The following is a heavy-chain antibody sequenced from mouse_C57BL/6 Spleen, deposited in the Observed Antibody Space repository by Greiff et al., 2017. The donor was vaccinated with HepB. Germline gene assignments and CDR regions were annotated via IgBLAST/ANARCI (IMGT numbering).Heavy chain of an antibody. Sequence: EVQVVESGPGLAKPSQTLSLTCSVTGYSITSDYWNWIRKFPGNKLEYMGYISYSGSTYYNPSLKSRISITRDTSKNQYYLQLNSVTTEDTATYYCARFLLFITTVVGRTWFAYWGQGTLVTVSA. D-gene: IGHD1-1*01. V-gene: IGHV3-8*01. CDR1: GYSITSDY. J-gene: IGHJ3*01. CDR3: ARFLLFITTVVGRTWFAY. CDR2: ISYSGST.